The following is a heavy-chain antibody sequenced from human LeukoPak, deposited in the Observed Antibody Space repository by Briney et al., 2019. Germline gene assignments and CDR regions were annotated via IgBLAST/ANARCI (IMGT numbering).Heavy chain of an antibody. V-gene: IGHV3-7*04. CDR2: IKQDGSGK. CDR3: AGGVTYYFDY. J-gene: IGHJ4*02. Sequence: GGSLRLSCAASGFTFSSYWMSWVRQAPGKGLEWVANIKQDGSGKYYVDSLKGRFTISRDSAKNSLYLQMHSLRAEDTAVYYCAGGVTYYFDYWGQGTLVTVSS. CDR1: GFTFSSYW. D-gene: IGHD5-18*01.